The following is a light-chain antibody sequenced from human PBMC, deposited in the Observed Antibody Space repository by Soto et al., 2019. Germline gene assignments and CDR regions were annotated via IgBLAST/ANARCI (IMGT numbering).Light chain of an antibody. J-gene: IGKJ4*01. CDR1: QGINTD. Sequence: VHRTQAPSSLSASVLDRVTVSCLASQGINTDLAWFQQKPGKAPKSLIYGISRLQSGVPSRFSGSGSGTDFTLTISSLQPEDFATYYCQHYNSYPLTFGGGTKVDIK. V-gene: IGKV1-16*01. CDR2: GIS. CDR3: QHYNSYPLT.